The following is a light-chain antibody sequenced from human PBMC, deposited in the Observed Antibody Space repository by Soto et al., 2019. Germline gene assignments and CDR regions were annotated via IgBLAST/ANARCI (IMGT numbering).Light chain of an antibody. Sequence: EVVMTQSPATLSVSPGERATLSCRASQSVINNLAWYQQKPGQAPRLLIYGASTRAAGIPARFSASGSGTDFTLTISDVQPEDFALYYCHQRQSWPRTFGQGTKVDIK. CDR3: HQRQSWPRT. V-gene: IGKV3D-15*01. J-gene: IGKJ1*01. CDR1: QSVINN. CDR2: GAS.